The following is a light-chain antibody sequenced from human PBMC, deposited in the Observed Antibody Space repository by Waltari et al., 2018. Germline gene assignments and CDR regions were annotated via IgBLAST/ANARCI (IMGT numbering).Light chain of an antibody. Sequence: ESVMTQSPDSLAVSLGERATNNCKSTQSVISSFNNKNYLTWFQQKAGEPPKLLIYWASTRESGVPDRFSGSGSGTDFTLTISGLQAEDVAVYYCQQYSATPPTFGQGTKVEIK. CDR1: QSVISSFNNKNY. CDR2: WAS. V-gene: IGKV4-1*01. CDR3: QQYSATPPT. J-gene: IGKJ1*01.